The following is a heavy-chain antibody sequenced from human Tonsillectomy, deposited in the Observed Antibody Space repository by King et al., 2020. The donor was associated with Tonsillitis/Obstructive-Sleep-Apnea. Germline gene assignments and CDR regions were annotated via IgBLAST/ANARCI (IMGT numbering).Heavy chain of an antibody. V-gene: IGHV3-9*01. J-gene: IGHJ4*02. CDR1: GFTFDDYA. D-gene: IGHD3-3*01. CDR3: AKGGFLEWLLDY. Sequence: DVQLVEYGGGLVQPGRSLRLSCAASGFTFDDYAMHWVRQAPGKGLEWVSGINWNSGSMGYADSVKGRFTISRDNAKNSLYLQMNSLRAEDTALYYCAKGGFLEWLLDYWGQGTLVTVSS. CDR2: INWNSGSM.